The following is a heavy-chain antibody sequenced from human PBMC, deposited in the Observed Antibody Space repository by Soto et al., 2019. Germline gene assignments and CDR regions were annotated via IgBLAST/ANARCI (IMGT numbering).Heavy chain of an antibody. J-gene: IGHJ6*02. CDR3: VRPLSSGRNYGKDV. V-gene: IGHV3-53*01. D-gene: IGHD3-10*01. CDR1: GLTVGDNY. Sequence: GGSLRLSCAASGLTVGDNYMSWVRQAPGMGLEWVSAIYYNGTTYYADSVKGRFTISRDTSKNTLSLQMDSLRVEDTAVYYCVRPLSSGRNYGKDVWGQGTPLTV. CDR2: IYYNGTT.